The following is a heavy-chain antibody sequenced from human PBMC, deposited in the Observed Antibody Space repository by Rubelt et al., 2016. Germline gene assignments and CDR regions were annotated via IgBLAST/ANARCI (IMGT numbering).Heavy chain of an antibody. D-gene: IGHD6-13*01. Sequence: QVQLQQWGAGLLKPSETLSLTCAVYGGSFSGYYWSWIRQPPGKGLEWIGEINHSGSTNYNPSLKSRVTLSVDTSKNRLSLKLSSVTAADTAVYYCARGRRGSSSWLGRDYYGMDVWGQGTTVTVSS. CDR3: ARGRRGSSSWLGRDYYGMDV. CDR2: INHSGST. V-gene: IGHV4-34*01. CDR1: GGSFSGYY. J-gene: IGHJ6*02.